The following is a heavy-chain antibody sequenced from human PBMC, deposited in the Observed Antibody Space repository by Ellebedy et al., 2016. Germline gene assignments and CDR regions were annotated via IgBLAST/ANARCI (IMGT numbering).Heavy chain of an antibody. CDR3: ARETGSGNYPQYYYYGMDV. D-gene: IGHD3-10*01. V-gene: IGHV3-53*01. CDR2: IYSGGST. J-gene: IGHJ6*02. CDR1: GFSVSSNY. Sequence: GESLKISXAASGFSVSSNYMSWIRQAPGKGLEWVSVIYSGGSTYYADSVKGRFTISRDNRKNTLYLQMNSLRVEDTAVYYCARETGSGNYPQYYYYGMDVWGQGTTVTVSS.